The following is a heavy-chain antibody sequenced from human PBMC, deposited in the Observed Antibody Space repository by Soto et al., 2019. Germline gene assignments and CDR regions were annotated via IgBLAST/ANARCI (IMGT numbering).Heavy chain of an antibody. CDR2: INGGGDST. CDR1: GFTFTSYA. CDR3: AKGQGYSSSWSFDY. Sequence: PGGSLRLSCAASGFTFTSYAMSWVRQAPGKGLEWVSVINGGGDSTFYADSVKGRFTISRDNSKNTLYLQMNSLRAEDTAVYYCAKGQGYSSSWSFDYWGQGNLVTVSS. V-gene: IGHV3-23*01. D-gene: IGHD6-13*01. J-gene: IGHJ4*02.